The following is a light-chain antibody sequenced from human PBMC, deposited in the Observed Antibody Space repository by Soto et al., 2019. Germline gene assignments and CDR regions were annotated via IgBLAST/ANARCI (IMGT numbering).Light chain of an antibody. J-gene: IGKJ1*01. CDR3: KESDFLLPT. CDR2: GAS. CDR1: HSISSY. V-gene: IGKV1-39*01. Sequence: DIQLTKPHSSLYASVGDRVTITCRASHSISSYLNWYRQTPGKAPYLLIYGASHLKRGVPSRFRGSESGTDFTLTIICLQAGDFISCCCKESDFLLPTFGQGTKV.